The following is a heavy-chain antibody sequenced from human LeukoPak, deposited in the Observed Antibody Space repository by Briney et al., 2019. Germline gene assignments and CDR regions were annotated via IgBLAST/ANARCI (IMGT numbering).Heavy chain of an antibody. Sequence: GRSLRLSCAASGLTFSSYALHCVRQTPGKGLEWVAVISYDGSNKYYADSVKGRFTISRDNSKNTLYLQMNSLRAEDTAVYYCARDPMIVVVPAAMLDYWGQGPLVTVSS. J-gene: IGHJ4*02. CDR2: ISYDGSNK. D-gene: IGHD2-2*01. V-gene: IGHV3-30*04. CDR3: ARDPMIVVVPAAMLDY. CDR1: GLTFSSYA.